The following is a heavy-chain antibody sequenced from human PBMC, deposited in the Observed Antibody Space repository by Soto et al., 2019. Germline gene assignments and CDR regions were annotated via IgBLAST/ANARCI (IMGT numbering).Heavy chain of an antibody. V-gene: IGHV4-59*04. D-gene: IGHD2-21*02. Sequence: SETLSLTCTVSGGSISSYYWSWIRQPPGKGLEWIGYIYYSGTTYYKPALKSRVTISADTPKNQFSLKLTSVTAADTAIYYCARLHSSVPRGYFDHWGKGILVTVSS. CDR3: ARLHSSVPRGYFDH. CDR2: IYYSGTT. CDR1: GGSISSYY. J-gene: IGHJ4*02.